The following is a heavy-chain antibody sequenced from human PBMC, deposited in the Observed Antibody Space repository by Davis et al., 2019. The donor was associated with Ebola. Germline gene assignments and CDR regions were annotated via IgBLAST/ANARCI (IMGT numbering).Heavy chain of an antibody. Sequence: GESLKISCAASGFTFSSYAMHWIRQAPGKGLEWVSSISSSSSYIYYADSVKGRFTISRDNAKNSLYLQMNSLRAEDTAVYYCARSRCSSTSCYQDYYYYGMDVWGQGTTVTVSS. J-gene: IGHJ6*02. CDR2: ISSSSSYI. D-gene: IGHD2-2*01. V-gene: IGHV3-21*01. CDR1: GFTFSSYA. CDR3: ARSRCSSTSCYQDYYYYGMDV.